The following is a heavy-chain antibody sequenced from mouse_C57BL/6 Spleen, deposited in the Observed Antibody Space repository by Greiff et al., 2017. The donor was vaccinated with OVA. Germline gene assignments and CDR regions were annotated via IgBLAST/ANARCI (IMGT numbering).Heavy chain of an antibody. Sequence: VPLQPPLPVLVNPFSSVHLSFPSSFSTFPRYWLPFLPPLPCRGLSWIGRLDPNSGGPKYNEKFKSKATLTVDKPSSTAYMQLSSLTSEDSAVYYCARDGYYDVWGTGTTVTVSS. CDR2: LDPNSGGP. V-gene: IGHV1-72*01. CDR3: ARDGYYDV. J-gene: IGHJ1*03. CDR1: FSTFPRYW. D-gene: IGHD2-3*01.